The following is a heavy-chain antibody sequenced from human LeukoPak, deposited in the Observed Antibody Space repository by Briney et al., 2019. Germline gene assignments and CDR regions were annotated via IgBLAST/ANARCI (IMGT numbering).Heavy chain of an antibody. CDR3: ARSYWSGGSCYPDY. Sequence: SSETLSLTCTVSGGSISSYYWSWIRQPPGKGLEWIGYIYYSGSTNYNPSLKSRVTISVDTSKNQFSLKLSSVTAADTAVYYCARSYWSGGSCYPDYWGQGTLVTVSS. J-gene: IGHJ4*02. V-gene: IGHV4-59*01. D-gene: IGHD2-15*01. CDR2: IYYSGST. CDR1: GGSISSYY.